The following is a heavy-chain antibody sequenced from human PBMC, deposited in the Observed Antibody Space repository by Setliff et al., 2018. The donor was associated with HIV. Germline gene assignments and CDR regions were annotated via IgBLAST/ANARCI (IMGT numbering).Heavy chain of an antibody. CDR2: ISSSGTTI. V-gene: IGHV3-11*04. D-gene: IGHD3-22*01. J-gene: IGHJ6*03. CDR3: ARGRGTPKVISGRFHHYDMDV. Sequence: GGSLRLSCTASGFTFSDYYMSWIRQSPGKGLEWISYISSSGTTIYYADSVKGRFTISRDNAKNSLYLEMNSLRAEETAVYYCARGRGTPKVISGRFHHYDMDVWGKGTTVTVSS. CDR1: GFTFSDYY.